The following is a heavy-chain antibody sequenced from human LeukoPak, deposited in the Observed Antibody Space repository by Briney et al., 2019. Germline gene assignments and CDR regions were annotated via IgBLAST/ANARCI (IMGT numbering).Heavy chain of an antibody. D-gene: IGHD6-19*01. J-gene: IGHJ5*02. V-gene: IGHV4-59*08. CDR2: LFNSGGT. Sequence: PSETLSLTCTVSGASISSYHWSWIRQPPGKGLEWIGDLFNSGGTSYNASLKNRVTISVDTSKNQFSLKLSSVTAADTAVYYCARQRTGYSSGRNWFDPWGQGTLVTVSS. CDR1: GASISSYH. CDR3: ARQRTGYSSGRNWFDP.